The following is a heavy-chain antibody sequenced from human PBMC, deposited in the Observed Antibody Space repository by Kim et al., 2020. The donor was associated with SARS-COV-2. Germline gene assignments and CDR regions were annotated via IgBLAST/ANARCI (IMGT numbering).Heavy chain of an antibody. J-gene: IGHJ5*02. CDR3: ARVLRAANWFDP. V-gene: IGHV1-2*02. Sequence: YAQKFQGRTTMTRDPSIRTAYMELSRLRADDTAVYYCARVLRAANWFDPWGQGTLVTVSS. D-gene: IGHD2-15*01.